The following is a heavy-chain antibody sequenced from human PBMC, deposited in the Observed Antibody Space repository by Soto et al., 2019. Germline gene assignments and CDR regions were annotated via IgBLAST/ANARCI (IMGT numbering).Heavy chain of an antibody. D-gene: IGHD3-3*01. Sequence: PRLSCAASGFTFSSYSMNWVRQAPGKGLEWVSYISSSSSTIYYADSVKGRFTISRDNAKNSLYLQMNSLRDEDTAVYYCARRARIPIFGVVTCFDYWGQGTLVTVSS. V-gene: IGHV3-48*02. J-gene: IGHJ4*02. CDR3: ARRARIPIFGVVTCFDY. CDR1: GFTFSSYS. CDR2: ISSSSSTI.